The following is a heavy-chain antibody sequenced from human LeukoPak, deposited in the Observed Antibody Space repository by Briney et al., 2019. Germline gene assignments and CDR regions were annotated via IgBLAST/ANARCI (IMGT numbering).Heavy chain of an antibody. CDR1: GGSISSGGYY. Sequence: SETLSLTCTVSGGSISSGGYYWSWIRQHPGKGLGWIGYIYYSGSTYYNPSLKSRVTISVDTSKNQFSLKLSSVTAADTAVYYCARANYDILTGYNYWYFDLWGRGTLVTVSS. V-gene: IGHV4-31*03. CDR3: ARANYDILTGYNYWYFDL. J-gene: IGHJ2*01. CDR2: IYYSGST. D-gene: IGHD3-9*01.